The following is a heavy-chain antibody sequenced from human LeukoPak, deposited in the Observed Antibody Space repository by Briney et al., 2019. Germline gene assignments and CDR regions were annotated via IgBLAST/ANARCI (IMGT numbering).Heavy chain of an antibody. J-gene: IGHJ4*02. D-gene: IGHD3-10*01. V-gene: IGHV4-4*02. CDR2: VYHSGRT. CDR3: ARVYYGSGSYCDY. Sequence: SETLSLTCAVSGGSISSSNWWSWVRQSPGKGLKWIGEVYHSGRTNYNPSLKSRVTISADKSKNQFSLNLSSVTAADTAVYYCARVYYGSGSYCDYWGQGTLVTVSS. CDR1: GGSISSSNW.